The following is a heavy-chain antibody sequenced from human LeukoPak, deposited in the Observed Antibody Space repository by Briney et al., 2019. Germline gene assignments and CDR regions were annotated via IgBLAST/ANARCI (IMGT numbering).Heavy chain of an antibody. Sequence: PSETLSLTCTVSGGSISSYYWNWIRQPPGKGLEWIGYIYYSGSTNYNPSLKSRVTISVDASKNQFSLKLSSVTAADTAVYYCARLVIRFGELFLDYWGQGTLVTVSS. V-gene: IGHV4-59*08. D-gene: IGHD3-10*01. CDR1: GGSISSYY. CDR3: ARLVIRFGELFLDY. J-gene: IGHJ4*02. CDR2: IYYSGST.